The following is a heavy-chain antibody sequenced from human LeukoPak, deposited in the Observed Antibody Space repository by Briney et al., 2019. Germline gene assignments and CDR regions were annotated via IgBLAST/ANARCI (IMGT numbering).Heavy chain of an antibody. J-gene: IGHJ6*02. CDR1: GYTFTSYY. D-gene: IGHD4-11*01. CDR3: ARDDSNYYYGMDV. CDR2: INPNSGGT. Sequence: ASVKVSCKASGYTFTSYYMHWVRQAPGQGREWRGWINPNSGGTNYAQKFQGRVTMTRDTSISTVYMELSRLRSDDTAVYYCARDDSNYYYGMDVWGQGTTVTVSS. V-gene: IGHV1-2*02.